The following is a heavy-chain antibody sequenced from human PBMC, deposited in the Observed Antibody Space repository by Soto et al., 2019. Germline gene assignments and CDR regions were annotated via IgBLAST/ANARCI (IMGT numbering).Heavy chain of an antibody. CDR2: IYSGGST. Sequence: VGSLRLSCAVSGFTVSRKYMSWVRQAPGKGLEWVSFIYSGGSTYYADSVKGRFTISRDISKSMLYLQMNSLRAEDTAVYYCARAVEGDYFDYWGQGTLVTVSS. J-gene: IGHJ4*02. V-gene: IGHV3-66*01. D-gene: IGHD1-1*01. CDR1: GFTVSRKY. CDR3: ARAVEGDYFDY.